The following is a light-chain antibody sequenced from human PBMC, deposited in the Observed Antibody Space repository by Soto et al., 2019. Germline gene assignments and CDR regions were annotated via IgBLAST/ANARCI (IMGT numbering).Light chain of an antibody. CDR1: QSVSTN. CDR2: FAS. J-gene: IGKJ1*01. Sequence: VMTQSPATLSVSPGERAALSCRASQSVSTNLAWYQQKPGQPPRLLIYFASTRATAVPARFTAGGSGTEFSLTISSLQSDDWAVYYCQQYDKWPRTVGQGTKVEIK. V-gene: IGKV3-15*01. CDR3: QQYDKWPRT.